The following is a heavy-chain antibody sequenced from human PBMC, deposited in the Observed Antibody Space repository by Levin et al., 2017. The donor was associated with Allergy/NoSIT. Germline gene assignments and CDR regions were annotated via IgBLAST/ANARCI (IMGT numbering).Heavy chain of an antibody. CDR3: TKDILRGYSLGSKFEVYGLDV. Sequence: GGSLRLSCEASGFIFEDYAMHWVRQGPGKGLEWVAGISWSSHSLGYADSVKGRFTISRDNAKNSLYLQMYSLRFEDTALYYCTKDILRGYSLGSKFEVYGLDVWGHGTAVTV. J-gene: IGHJ6*02. V-gene: IGHV3-9*01. CDR2: ISWSSHSL. D-gene: IGHD5-18*01. CDR1: GFIFEDYA.